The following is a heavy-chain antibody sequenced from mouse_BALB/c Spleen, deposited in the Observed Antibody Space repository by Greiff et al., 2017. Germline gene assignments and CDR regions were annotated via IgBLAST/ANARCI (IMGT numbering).Heavy chain of an antibody. CDR3: GRDYYCDY. V-gene: IGHV1-15*01. J-gene: IGHJ2*01. CDR2: IDPETGGT. Sequence: QVQLQQSGAELVRPGASVTLSCKASGYTFTDYEMHWVKQTPVHGLEWIGAIDPETGGTAYNQKFKGKATLTVDKSSSTAHMELLSLTSEDSAVYYCGRDYYCDYWGQGTTLTVSS. CDR1: GYTFTDYE.